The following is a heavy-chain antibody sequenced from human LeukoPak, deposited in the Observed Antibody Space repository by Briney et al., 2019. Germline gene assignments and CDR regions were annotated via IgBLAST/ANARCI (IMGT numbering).Heavy chain of an antibody. J-gene: IGHJ6*04. CDR2: IVVGSGNT. V-gene: IGHV1-58*01. CDR1: GFPFTRSA. Sequence: SVKVSCTASGFPFTRSAVQWVRQARGQRLEWIGWIVVGSGNTKYAQKFQERVTITRDMSTSAAYMEVSSLRSEDTAVYYCAAAGLLRFEDLLYYGTDVWGKGTTVTVSS. D-gene: IGHD3-10*01. CDR3: AAAGLLRFEDLLYYGTDV.